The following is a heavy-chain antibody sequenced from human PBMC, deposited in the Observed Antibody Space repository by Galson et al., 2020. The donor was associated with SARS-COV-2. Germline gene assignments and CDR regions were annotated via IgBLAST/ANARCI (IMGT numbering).Heavy chain of an antibody. CDR3: TARYCSGGSCERDY. CDR1: GFTFSGSA. CDR2: IRSKANSYAT. D-gene: IGHD2-15*01. Sequence: GESLKISCAASGFTFSGSAMHWVRQASGTGLEWVGRIRSKANSYATAYAASVKGRFTISRDDSKNTAYLQMNSLKIEDTAVYYCTARYCSGGSCERDYWGQGTLVTVSS. J-gene: IGHJ4*02. V-gene: IGHV3-73*01.